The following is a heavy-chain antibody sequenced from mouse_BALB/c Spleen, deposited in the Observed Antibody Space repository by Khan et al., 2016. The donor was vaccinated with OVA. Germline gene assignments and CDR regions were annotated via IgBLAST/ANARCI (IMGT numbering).Heavy chain of an antibody. CDR3: ASQFTGSIDY. V-gene: IGHV5-6*01. D-gene: IGHD4-1*01. Sequence: EVELVESGGDLVKPGGSLKLSCAASGFTFSSYSMSWVRQTPDKRLEWVTTISSAGDYTYYPDNVKGRFTISRDNAKNTLYLQMSSLKSEDTAIYYCASQFTGSIDYWGQGTLVTVSA. CDR2: ISSAGDYT. J-gene: IGHJ3*01. CDR1: GFTFSSYS.